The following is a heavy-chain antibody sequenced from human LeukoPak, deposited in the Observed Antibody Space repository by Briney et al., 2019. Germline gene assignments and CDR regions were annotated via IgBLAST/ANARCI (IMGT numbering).Heavy chain of an antibody. CDR1: GFTFSSYG. J-gene: IGHJ6*02. CDR2: ISHDGSSK. Sequence: GGSLRLSCAASGFTFSSYGMHWVRQAPGKGLEWVAVISHDGSSKYFADPVKGRFTISRDNPKNMLDLQMHSLRAEDTAVYYCAKSIRFCSSSSCFAGYYNYGLHVWGQGTTVIVSS. D-gene: IGHD2-2*01. V-gene: IGHV3-30*18. CDR3: AKSIRFCSSSSCFAGYYNYGLHV.